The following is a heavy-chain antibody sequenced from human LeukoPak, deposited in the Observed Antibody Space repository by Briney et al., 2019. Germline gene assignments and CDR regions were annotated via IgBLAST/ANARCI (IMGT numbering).Heavy chain of an antibody. CDR2: ISYDGSNK. D-gene: IGHD3-22*01. CDR3: AKSSMIVVADDAFDI. CDR1: GFTFSSYG. Sequence: GGSLRLSCAASGFTFSSYGMHWVRQAPGKGLEWVAVISYDGSNKYYADSVKGRFTISRDNSKNTLYLQMNSLRAEDTAVYYCAKSSMIVVADDAFDIWGQGTMVTVSS. J-gene: IGHJ3*02. V-gene: IGHV3-30*18.